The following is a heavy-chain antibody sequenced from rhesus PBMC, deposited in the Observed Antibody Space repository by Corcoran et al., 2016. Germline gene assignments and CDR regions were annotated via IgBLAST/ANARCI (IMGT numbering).Heavy chain of an antibody. J-gene: IGHJ4*01. D-gene: IGHD3-34*01. CDR1: GGSISSNY. CDR2: ISGSVVST. CDR3: AREYWQWGDYTYFDY. Sequence: QLQLQESGPGLVKPSETLSLTCAVSGGSISSNYWRWIRQPPGKVLEWIVRISGSVVSTDYNHPIKSRVNMATDTSKTQFSLKLSSVTAADTAVYYCAREYWQWGDYTYFDYWGQGVLVTVSS. V-gene: IGHV4-173*01.